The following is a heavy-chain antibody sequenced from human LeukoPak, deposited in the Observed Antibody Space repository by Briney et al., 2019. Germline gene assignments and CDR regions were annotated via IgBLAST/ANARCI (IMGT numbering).Heavy chain of an antibody. Sequence: ASVKVSCKASGYTFTSYGISWVRQAPGQGLEWMGWISAYNGNTNYAQKLQGRVTMTTDTSTSTAYMELRSLRSDDTAVYYCAREYSGSYSQPLDYFDYWGQGTLVTVSS. CDR3: AREYSGSYSQPLDYFDY. CDR1: GYTFTSYG. V-gene: IGHV1-18*01. CDR2: ISAYNGNT. D-gene: IGHD1-26*01. J-gene: IGHJ4*02.